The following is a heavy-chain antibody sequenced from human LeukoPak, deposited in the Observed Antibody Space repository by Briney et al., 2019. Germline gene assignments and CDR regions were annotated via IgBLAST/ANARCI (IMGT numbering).Heavy chain of an antibody. CDR3: VKVGTGTVDY. V-gene: IGHV4-59*01. CDR1: GGSISGYY. Sequence: SETLSLTCTVSGGSISGYYWGWIRQPPGKGLEWVGYIHYSGTTNYIPSLKRRVTISVDTSKNQFSAKPRSVTAADTAVYYCVKVGTGTVDYWGEGALVTVSS. D-gene: IGHD1-1*01. CDR2: IHYSGTT. J-gene: IGHJ4*02.